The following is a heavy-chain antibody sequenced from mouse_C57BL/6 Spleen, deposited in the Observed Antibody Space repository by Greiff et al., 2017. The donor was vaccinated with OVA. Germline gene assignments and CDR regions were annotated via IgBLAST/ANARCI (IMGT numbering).Heavy chain of an antibody. V-gene: IGHV1-82*01. Sequence: QVQLKESGPELVKPGASVKISCKASGYAFSSSWMNWVKQRPGKGLEWIGRIYPGDGDTNYNGKFKGKATLTADKSSSTAYMQLSSLTSEDSAVYFCARSHYGSSAWFAYWGQGTLVTVSA. CDR2: IYPGDGDT. CDR3: ARSHYGSSAWFAY. J-gene: IGHJ3*01. D-gene: IGHD1-1*01. CDR1: GYAFSSSW.